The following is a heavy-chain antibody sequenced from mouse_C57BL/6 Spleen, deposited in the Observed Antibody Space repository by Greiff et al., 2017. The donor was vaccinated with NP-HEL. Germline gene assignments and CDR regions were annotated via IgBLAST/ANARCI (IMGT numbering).Heavy chain of an antibody. V-gene: IGHV1-61*01. J-gene: IGHJ1*03. CDR1: GYTFTSYW. CDR3: ATRLYYGSSDWYFDV. D-gene: IGHD1-1*01. Sequence: QVQLKQPGAELVRPGSSVKLSCKASGYTFTSYWMDWVKQRPGQGLEWIGNIYPSGSETNYNQKFKDKATLTVAKSSSTAYMQISSLTSEYYAVYYCATRLYYGSSDWYFDVWGTGTTVTVSS. CDR2: IYPSGSET.